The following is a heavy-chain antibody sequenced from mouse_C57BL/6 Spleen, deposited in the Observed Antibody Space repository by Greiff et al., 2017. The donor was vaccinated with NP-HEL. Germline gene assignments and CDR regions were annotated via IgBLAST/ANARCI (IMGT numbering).Heavy chain of an antibody. V-gene: IGHV5-4*01. Sequence: EVKLMESGGGLVKPGGSLKLSCAASGFTFSSYAMSWVRQTPEKRLEWVATISDGGSYTYYPDNVKGRFTISRDNAKNNLYLQMSHLKSEDTAMYYCARDGSIDSSGYDYWGQGTTLTVSS. CDR3: ARDGSIDSSGYDY. CDR2: ISDGGSYT. D-gene: IGHD3-2*02. J-gene: IGHJ2*01. CDR1: GFTFSSYA.